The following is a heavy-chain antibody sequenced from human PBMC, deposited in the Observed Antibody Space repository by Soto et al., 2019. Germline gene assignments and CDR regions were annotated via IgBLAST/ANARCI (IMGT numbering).Heavy chain of an antibody. CDR2: INAGNGNT. J-gene: IGHJ4*02. CDR3: ARVLDTATKYYFDY. D-gene: IGHD5-18*01. CDR1: GYTFTSYA. Sequence: SVKVSCKASGYTFTSYAMHWVRQAPGQRLEWMGWINAGNGNTKYSQKFQGRVTITRDTSASTAYMELSSLRSEDTAVYYCARVLDTATKYYFDYWGQGTLVTVSS. V-gene: IGHV1-3*01.